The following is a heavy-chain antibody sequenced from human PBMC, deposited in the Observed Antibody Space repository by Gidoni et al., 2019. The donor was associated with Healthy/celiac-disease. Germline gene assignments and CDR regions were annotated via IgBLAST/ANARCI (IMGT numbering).Heavy chain of an antibody. V-gene: IGHV3-49*03. CDR1: GFTFGAYA. CDR3: TRVGENIVLMVYARTKFDY. CDR2: IRSKAYGGTT. D-gene: IGHD2-8*01. Sequence: EVQLVESGVGLVQPWRSLRLSCTASGFTFGAYAMSWFRQAPGKGLEWVGFIRSKAYGGTTEYAASVKGRFTISRDDSKSIAYLQMNSLKTEDTAVYYCTRVGENIVLMVYARTKFDYWGQGTLVTVSS. J-gene: IGHJ4*02.